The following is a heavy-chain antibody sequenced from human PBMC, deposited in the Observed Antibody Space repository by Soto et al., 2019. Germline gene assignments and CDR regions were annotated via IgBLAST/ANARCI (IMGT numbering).Heavy chain of an antibody. CDR1: GGSISSYY. J-gene: IGHJ5*02. CDR2: IYYSGST. V-gene: IGHV4-59*01. CDR3: ARGGVWFGVSTVTDWFDP. Sequence: SETLSLTCTVSGGSISSYYWSWIRQPPGKGLEWIGYIYYSGSTNYNPSLKSRVTISVDTSKNQFSLKLSSVTAADTAVYYCARGGVWFGVSTVTDWFDPWGQGTLVTVSS. D-gene: IGHD3-10*01.